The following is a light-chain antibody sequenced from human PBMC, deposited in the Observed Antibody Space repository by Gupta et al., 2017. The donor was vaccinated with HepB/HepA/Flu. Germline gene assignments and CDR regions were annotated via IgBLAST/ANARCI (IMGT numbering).Light chain of an antibody. CDR1: QSFSSTF. Sequence: TVLTQSPGTLSLSPGERATLSCRASQSFSSTFLAWYQQKPGQTPRLLIYRTSSRATGIPDRFSGSRSGTDFTLTISSLEAEDFAVYYCQQYGSSPLTFGGGTKVEIK. V-gene: IGKV3-20*01. J-gene: IGKJ4*01. CDR3: QQYGSSPLT. CDR2: RTS.